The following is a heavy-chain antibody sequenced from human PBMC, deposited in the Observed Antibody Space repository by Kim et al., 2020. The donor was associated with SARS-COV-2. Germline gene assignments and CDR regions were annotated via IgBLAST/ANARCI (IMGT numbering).Heavy chain of an antibody. J-gene: IGHJ5*02. Sequence: GGSLRLSCAASGFTFSDYYMSWIRQAPGKGLEWVSYISSSSSYTNYADSVKGRFTISRDNAKNSLYLQMNSLRAEDTAVYYCARVELLWFAEDPWGQGTLVTVSS. CDR1: GFTFSDYY. D-gene: IGHD3-10*01. CDR3: ARVELLWFAEDP. V-gene: IGHV3-11*05. CDR2: ISSSSSYT.